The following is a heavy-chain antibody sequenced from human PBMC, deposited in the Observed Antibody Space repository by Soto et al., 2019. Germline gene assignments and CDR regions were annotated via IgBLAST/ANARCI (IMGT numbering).Heavy chain of an antibody. CDR1: GYTLTELS. Sequence: GASVKVSCKVSGYTLTELSMHWVRQAPGKGLEWMGGFDPEDGETIYAQKFQGRVTMTEDTSTDTAYMELSSLRSEDTAVYYCATDRTVTNTPSGAFDIWGQGTMVTVSS. D-gene: IGHD4-17*01. CDR2: FDPEDGET. CDR3: ATDRTVTNTPSGAFDI. V-gene: IGHV1-24*01. J-gene: IGHJ3*02.